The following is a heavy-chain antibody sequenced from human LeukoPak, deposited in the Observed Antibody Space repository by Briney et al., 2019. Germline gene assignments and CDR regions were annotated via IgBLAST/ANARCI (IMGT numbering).Heavy chain of an antibody. CDR1: GFAFSSCS. J-gene: IGHJ5*02. V-gene: IGHV3-21*01. CDR3: ARSYSSGWYPNWFDP. D-gene: IGHD6-19*01. CDR2: ISSSSSYI. Sequence: GGSLRLSCAASGFAFSSCSMNWVRQAPGKGLEWVSSISSSSSYIYYADSVKGRFTISRDNAKNSLYLQMNSLRAEDTAVYYCARSYSSGWYPNWFDPWGQGTLVTVSS.